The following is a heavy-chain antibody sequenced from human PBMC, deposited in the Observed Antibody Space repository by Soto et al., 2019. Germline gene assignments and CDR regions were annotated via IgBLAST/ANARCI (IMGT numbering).Heavy chain of an antibody. CDR1: RGSISSYY. CDR2: IYYTGST. CDR3: ARDYVGIAVAGTIFDY. D-gene: IGHD6-19*01. J-gene: IGHJ4*02. V-gene: IGHV4-59*01. Sequence: SETLSLTCTVSRGSISSYYWNWIRQSPGKGLEWIGYIYYTGSTNYNPSLKSRVTISVDPSKNQFSLKLRSVTAADTAVYYCARDYVGIAVAGTIFDYWGQGTLVTVSS.